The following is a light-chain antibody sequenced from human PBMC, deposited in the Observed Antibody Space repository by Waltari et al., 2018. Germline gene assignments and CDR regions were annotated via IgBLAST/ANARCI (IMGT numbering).Light chain of an antibody. Sequence: DIVMTQSPSSMSASVGDRITMTCRASEDIGTYLAWYQQKPGEAPQLLISAASILQSGVPSRFSGSGSGTDFTLTISSLLPEDFATYFCQQADSIPLTFGGGTKVEVK. J-gene: IGKJ4*01. CDR3: QQADSIPLT. V-gene: IGKV1-12*01. CDR2: AAS. CDR1: EDIGTY.